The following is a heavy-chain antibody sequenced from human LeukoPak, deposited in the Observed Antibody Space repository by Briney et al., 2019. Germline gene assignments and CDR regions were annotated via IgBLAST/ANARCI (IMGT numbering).Heavy chain of an antibody. Sequence: GASVKVSCKASGYTFTGYYMHWVRQAPGQGLEWMGWINPNSGGTNYAQKFQGRVTMTRDTSISTAYMELSRLRSDDTAVYYCALYDSSGYYYLSFDYWGQGTLVTVSS. D-gene: IGHD3-22*01. CDR1: GYTFTGYY. CDR3: ALYDSSGYYYLSFDY. CDR2: INPNSGGT. J-gene: IGHJ4*02. V-gene: IGHV1-2*02.